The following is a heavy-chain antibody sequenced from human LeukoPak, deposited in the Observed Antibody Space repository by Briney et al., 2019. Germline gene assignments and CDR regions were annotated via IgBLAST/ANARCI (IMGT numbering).Heavy chain of an antibody. V-gene: IGHV4-4*07. D-gene: IGHD1-26*01. J-gene: IGHJ4*02. CDR2: IYTSGST. Sequence: PSETLSLTCTVSGGSISSYYWSWIRQPAGKGLEWIGRIYTSGSTNYNPSLKNRVTMSVDTSKNQFSLKLSSVTAADTAVYYCASAYIAGATSFFDYWGQGTLVTVTS. CDR3: ASAYIAGATSFFDY. CDR1: GGSISSYY.